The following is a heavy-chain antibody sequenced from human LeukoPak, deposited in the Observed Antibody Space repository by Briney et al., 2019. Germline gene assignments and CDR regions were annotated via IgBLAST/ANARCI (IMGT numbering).Heavy chain of an antibody. D-gene: IGHD1-26*01. CDR1: GYTFTSYG. CDR3: ARPLSGSYYSGY. V-gene: IGHV1-18*01. CDR2: ISAYNGNT. Sequence: GASVKVSCKASGYTFTSYGISWVRQAPGQGLEWMGWISAYNGNTNYAQKLQGRVTMTTDTSTSTAHMELRSLRSDDTAVYYCARPLSGSYYSGYWGQGTLVTVSS. J-gene: IGHJ4*02.